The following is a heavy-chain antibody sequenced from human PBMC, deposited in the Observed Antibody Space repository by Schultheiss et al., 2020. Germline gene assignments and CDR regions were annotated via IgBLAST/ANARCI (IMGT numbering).Heavy chain of an antibody. CDR1: GFTFSDYY. D-gene: IGHD4-11*01. CDR3: AKDFYSMGCFDY. J-gene: IGHJ4*02. Sequence: GGSLRLSCAASGFTFSDYYMSWIRQAPGKGLEWVSVIYDGGRTYYADSVKGRFTISRDNSKNTLYLQMNSLRAEDTALYYCAKDFYSMGCFDYWGQGTLVTVSS. CDR2: IYDGGRT. V-gene: IGHV3-53*01.